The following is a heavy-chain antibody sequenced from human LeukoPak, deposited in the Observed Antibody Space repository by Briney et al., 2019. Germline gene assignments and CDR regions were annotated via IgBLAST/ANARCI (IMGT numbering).Heavy chain of an antibody. CDR3: ARESAYSSGWYKERDYYFDY. V-gene: IGHV4-31*03. Sequence: SETLSLTCTVSGGSISSGGYYWSWIRQHPGKGLEWIGYIYYSGSTYYNPSLKSRVTISVDTSKNQFSLKLSSVTAADTAVYYCARESAYSSGWYKERDYYFDYWGQGTLVTVSS. CDR2: IYYSGST. D-gene: IGHD6-19*01. J-gene: IGHJ4*02. CDR1: GGSISSGGYY.